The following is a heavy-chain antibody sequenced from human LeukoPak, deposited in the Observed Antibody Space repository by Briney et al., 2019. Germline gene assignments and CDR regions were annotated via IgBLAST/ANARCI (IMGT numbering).Heavy chain of an antibody. D-gene: IGHD3-10*01. CDR1: GLTFSTYG. V-gene: IGHV3-33*01. J-gene: IGHJ4*02. CDR2: IWYDGSNK. Sequence: PGGSPRLSCAASGLTFSTYGMHWVRQAPGKGLEWVAVIWYDGSNKYYGDSVEGRFTISRDNSKNTLYLQMNSLRAEDTAVYYCARVYGSGSWSDYWGQGTLVTVSS. CDR3: ARVYGSGSWSDY.